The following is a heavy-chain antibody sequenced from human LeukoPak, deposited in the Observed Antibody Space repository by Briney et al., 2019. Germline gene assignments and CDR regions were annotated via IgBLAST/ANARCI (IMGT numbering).Heavy chain of an antibody. V-gene: IGHV4-34*01. Sequence: SETLSLTCAVYGGPFSGYYWSWIRQPPGKGLEWIGEINHSGSTNYNPSLKSRVTISVDTSKNQFSLKLSSVTAADTAVYYCARGRKWEPANEYYFDYWGQGTLVTVSS. CDR3: ARGRKWEPANEYYFDY. D-gene: IGHD1-26*01. CDR2: INHSGST. CDR1: GGPFSGYY. J-gene: IGHJ4*02.